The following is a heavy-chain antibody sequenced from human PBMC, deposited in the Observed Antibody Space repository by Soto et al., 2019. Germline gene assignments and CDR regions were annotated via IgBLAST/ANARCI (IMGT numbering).Heavy chain of an antibody. CDR1: GGSISSGGYY. D-gene: IGHD1-1*01. V-gene: IGHV4-31*03. CDR2: IYYSGST. J-gene: IGHJ3*02. Sequence: LSLTCTVSGGSISSGGYYWSWIRQHPGKGLEWIGYIYYSGSTYYNPSLKSRVTISVDTSKNQFSLKLSSVTAADTAVYYCARDEGLEATGAFDIWGQGTMVTVSS. CDR3: ARDEGLEATGAFDI.